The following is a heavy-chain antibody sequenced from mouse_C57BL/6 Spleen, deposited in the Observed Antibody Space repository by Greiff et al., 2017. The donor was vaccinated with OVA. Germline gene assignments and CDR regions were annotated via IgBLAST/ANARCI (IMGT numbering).Heavy chain of an antibody. V-gene: IGHV1-64*01. CDR3: ARGMVVARYFDV. CDR2: IHPNSGST. D-gene: IGHD1-1*01. J-gene: IGHJ1*03. Sequence: VQLQQPGAELVKPGASVKLSCKASGYTFTSYWMHWVKQRPGQGLEWIGMIHPNSGSTNYNEKFKSKATLTVDKSSSTAYMQLSSLTSEDSAVYYCARGMVVARYFDVWGTGTTVTVSS. CDR1: GYTFTSYW.